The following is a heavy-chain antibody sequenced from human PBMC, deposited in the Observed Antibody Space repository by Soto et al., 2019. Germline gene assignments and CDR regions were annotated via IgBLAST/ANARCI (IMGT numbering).Heavy chain of an antibody. CDR3: ATRITMVRGAYGPRGCWFDP. CDR1: GYTFTSYA. CDR2: INTNTGNP. V-gene: IGHV7-4-1*01. Sequence: ASVKVSCKASGYTFTSYAMNWVRQAPGQGLEWMGWINTNTGNPTYAQGFTGRFVFSLDTSVSTAYLQICSLKAEDTAVYYCATRITMVRGAYGPRGCWFDPWGQGTLVTVSS. J-gene: IGHJ5*02. D-gene: IGHD3-10*01.